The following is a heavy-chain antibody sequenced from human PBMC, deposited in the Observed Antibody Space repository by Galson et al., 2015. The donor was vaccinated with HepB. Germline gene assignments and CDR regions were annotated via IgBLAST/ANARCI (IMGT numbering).Heavy chain of an antibody. V-gene: IGHV3-30-3*01. Sequence: SLRLSCAASGFTFSSYAMHWVRQAPGKGLEWVAVISYDGSNKYYADSVKGRFTISRDNSKNTLYLQMNSLRAEDTAVYYCARGAAGNDYWGQGTLVTVSS. D-gene: IGHD6-13*01. CDR3: ARGAAGNDY. J-gene: IGHJ4*02. CDR1: GFTFSSYA. CDR2: ISYDGSNK.